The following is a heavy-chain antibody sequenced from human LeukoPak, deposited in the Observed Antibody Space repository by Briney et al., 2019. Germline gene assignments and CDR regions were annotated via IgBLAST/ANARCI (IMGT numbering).Heavy chain of an antibody. CDR3: AKGLLSSSSSNPLGY. CDR2: ISASGGNT. J-gene: IGHJ4*02. D-gene: IGHD6-6*01. CDR1: GFTFSSYG. Sequence: GGSLRLSCAASGFTFSSYGMHWVRQAPGKGLEWVSTISASGGNTYYADSVKGRFTISRDNSKNTLFLQMNSLRAEDTAVYYCAKGLLSSSSSNPLGYWGQGTLVTVSS. V-gene: IGHV3-23*01.